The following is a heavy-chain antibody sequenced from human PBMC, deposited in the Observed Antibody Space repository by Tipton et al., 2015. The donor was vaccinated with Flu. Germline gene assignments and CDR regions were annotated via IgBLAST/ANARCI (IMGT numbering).Heavy chain of an antibody. D-gene: IGHD6-13*01. CDR2: VYHGGGT. V-gene: IGHV4-38-2*02. CDR1: GYSMRSDYF. Sequence: TLSLTCTVSGYSMRSDYFWGWIRQPPGKGLEWIGSVYHGGGTYYNPSLKGRVTISLDTSMKQFSLKLNSVTAADTAVYFCASRYSTSWYEGDIWGQGTMVTVSS. CDR3: ASRYSTSWYEGDI. J-gene: IGHJ3*02.